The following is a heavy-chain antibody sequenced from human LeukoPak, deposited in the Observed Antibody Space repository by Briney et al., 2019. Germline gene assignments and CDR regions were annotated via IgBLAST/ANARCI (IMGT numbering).Heavy chain of an antibody. V-gene: IGHV1-46*01. Sequence: KFQGRVTMTRDTSTSTVYMELSSLRSEDTAVYYCARDHYSSSSWPYGMDVWGQGTTVTVSS. D-gene: IGHD6-6*01. CDR3: ARDHYSSSSWPYGMDV. J-gene: IGHJ6*02.